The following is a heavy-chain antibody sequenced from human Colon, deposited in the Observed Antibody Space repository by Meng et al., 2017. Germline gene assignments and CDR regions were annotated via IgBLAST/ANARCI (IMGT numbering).Heavy chain of an antibody. CDR3: ARGLFDY. Sequence: QVQPQQWGAGLLKPSETLSLTCAVYGGSFSGYYWNWIRQAPGKGLEWIGEINHGRSTNYNPSLKNRITMSVDTSRNQFSLNLTSVTAADTAVYYCARGLFDYWGQGTLVTVSS. CDR1: GGSFSGYY. J-gene: IGHJ4*02. CDR2: INHGRST. V-gene: IGHV4-34*02.